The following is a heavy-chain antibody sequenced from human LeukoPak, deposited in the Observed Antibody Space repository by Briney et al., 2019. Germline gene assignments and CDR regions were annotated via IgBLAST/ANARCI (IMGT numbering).Heavy chain of an antibody. CDR1: GDSLFTSGVA. CDR2: TYYTSRWSN. D-gene: IGHD1-26*01. CDR3: ARGRYSGFDI. Sequence: SQTLSLTCALSGDSLFTSGVAWNWIRQSPSRGLEWLGRTYYTSRWSNEYAVSLKSRITVNADTSKTQFSLQLNSVTPEDTALHYCARGRYSGFDIWGQGTTVTVSS. V-gene: IGHV6-1*01. J-gene: IGHJ3*02.